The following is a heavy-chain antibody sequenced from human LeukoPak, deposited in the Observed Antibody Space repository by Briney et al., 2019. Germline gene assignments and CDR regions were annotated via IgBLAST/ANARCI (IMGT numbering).Heavy chain of an antibody. CDR3: ARNGGNSDFDY. D-gene: IGHD4-23*01. Sequence: SETLSLTCTVSGGSISSYYWSWIRQPPGKGLEWIGEIYHSGSTNYNPSLKSRVTMLLDKSKNQFSLKLSSVTAADTAVYYCARNGGNSDFDYWGQGTLVTVSS. CDR1: GGSISSYY. CDR2: IYHSGST. J-gene: IGHJ4*02. V-gene: IGHV4-59*04.